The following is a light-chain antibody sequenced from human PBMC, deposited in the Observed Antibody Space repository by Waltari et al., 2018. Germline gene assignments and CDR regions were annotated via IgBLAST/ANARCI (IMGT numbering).Light chain of an antibody. CDR2: DTS. Sequence: QAVVTQEPSLTVSPGGTVTLTCGSSTGAVTSGHYPYWFQQKLGQAPRTLIYDTSNKHSWTPARFSGSLLGGKAALTLSGAQPEDEAEYYCLISYSGARFVFGGGTKLTVL. J-gene: IGLJ3*02. CDR3: LISYSGARFV. CDR1: TGAVTSGHY. V-gene: IGLV7-46*01.